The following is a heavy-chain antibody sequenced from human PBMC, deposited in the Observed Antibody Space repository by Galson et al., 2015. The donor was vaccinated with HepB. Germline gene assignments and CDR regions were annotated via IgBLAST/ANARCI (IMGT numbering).Heavy chain of an antibody. V-gene: IGHV3-23*01. D-gene: IGHD3-22*01. J-gene: IGHJ4*02. CDR1: GFTFSSYA. CDR3: AKDLWGGSDSSGYYPYY. CDR2: ISGSGGST. Sequence: SLRLSCAASGFTFSSYAMSWVRQAPGKGLEWVSAISGSGGSTYYADSVKGRFTISRDNSKNTLYLQMNSLRAEDTAVYYCAKDLWGGSDSSGYYPYYWGQGTLVTVSS.